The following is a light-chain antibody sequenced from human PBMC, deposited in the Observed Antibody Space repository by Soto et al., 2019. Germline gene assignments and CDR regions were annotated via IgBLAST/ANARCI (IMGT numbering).Light chain of an antibody. CDR1: QSVSSNY. CDR3: QHYGSSLSIT. J-gene: IGKJ5*01. Sequence: ESVLTQSPGSLSLSPGERATLSCRASQSVSSNYLAWYQHKPGQAPRLLIYGASSRATGIPDRFSGSGSGTDFTLTISRLEPADFAVYYCQHYGSSLSITFGQGTRLEIK. V-gene: IGKV3-20*01. CDR2: GAS.